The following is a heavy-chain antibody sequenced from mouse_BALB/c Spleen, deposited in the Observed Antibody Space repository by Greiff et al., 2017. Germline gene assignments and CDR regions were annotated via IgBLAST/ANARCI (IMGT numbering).Heavy chain of an antibody. V-gene: IGHV3-6*02. Sequence: VQLKQSGPGLVKPSQSLSLTCSVTGYSITSGYYWNWIRQFPGNKLEWMGYISYDGSNNYNPSLKNRISITRDTSKNQFFLKLNSVTTEDTATYYCARCYDGYYPYAMDYWGQGTSVTVSS. D-gene: IGHD2-3*01. CDR1: GYSITSGYY. CDR2: ISYDGSN. J-gene: IGHJ4*01. CDR3: ARCYDGYYPYAMDY.